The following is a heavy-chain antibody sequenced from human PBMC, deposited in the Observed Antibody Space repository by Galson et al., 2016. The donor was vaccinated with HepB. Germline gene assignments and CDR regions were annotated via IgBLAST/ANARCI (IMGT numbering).Heavy chain of an antibody. CDR2: IHISGST. Sequence: TLSLTCNVSDDSINSGSYYWSWIRQPAGKGLEWIGRIHISGSTNYNSSLRSRVALSIETSKNQFSLKLSSVTAADTAVYYCVRASAEWFPISFYFNLWGQGTLVTVSS. J-gene: IGHJ4*02. V-gene: IGHV4-61*02. CDR1: DDSINSGSYY. CDR3: VRASAEWFPISFYFNL. D-gene: IGHD3-3*01.